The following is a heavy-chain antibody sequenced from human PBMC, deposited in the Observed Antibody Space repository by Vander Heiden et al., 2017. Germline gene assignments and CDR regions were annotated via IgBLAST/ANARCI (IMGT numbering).Heavy chain of an antibody. Sequence: QVQLVQSGAEVTKPGSSAEVSCQDSGYKFSTYGISWVRQAPGQGPEWMGGVTPVFGTPNYAQKFHGRVTISADESTSTVYMELSSLRSDDTAVYYCARCIFGVEKFFDYCGQGSLVTVSS. CDR1: GYKFSTYG. V-gene: IGHV1-69*01. CDR3: ARCIFGVEKFFDY. CDR2: VTPVFGTP. J-gene: IGHJ4*02. D-gene: IGHD3-3*01.